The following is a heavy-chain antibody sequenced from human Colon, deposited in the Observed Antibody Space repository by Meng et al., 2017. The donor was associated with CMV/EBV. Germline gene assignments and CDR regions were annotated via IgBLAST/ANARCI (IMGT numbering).Heavy chain of an antibody. CDR1: GFTFSNHA. J-gene: IGHJ4*02. CDR3: AKDFGTWTLGYYFDY. V-gene: IGHV3-23*01. D-gene: IGHD2-15*01. CDR2: ISNSGDTT. Sequence: GESLKISCAASGFTFSNHAMSWVRQVPGKGLEWVSGISNSGDTTYSPDSVKGRFTISRDNSKNILYLQMSGLRAEDTAVYYCAKDFGTWTLGYYFDYWGRGTLVTVSS.